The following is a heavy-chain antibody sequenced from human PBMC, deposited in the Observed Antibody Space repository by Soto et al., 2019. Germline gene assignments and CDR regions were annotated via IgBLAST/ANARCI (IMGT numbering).Heavy chain of an antibody. D-gene: IGHD2-2*01. CDR2: ISSSSSTI. CDR3: ARDATAAMYNWFDP. CDR1: GFTFSSYS. Sequence: PGGSLRLSCAASGFTFSSYSMNWVRQAPGKGLEWVSYISSSSSTIYYADSVKGRFTISRDNAKNSLYLQMNSPRDEDTAVYYCARDATAAMYNWFDPWGQGTLVTVSS. V-gene: IGHV3-48*02. J-gene: IGHJ5*02.